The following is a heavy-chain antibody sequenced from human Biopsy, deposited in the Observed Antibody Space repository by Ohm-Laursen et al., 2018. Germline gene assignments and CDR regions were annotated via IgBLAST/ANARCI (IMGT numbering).Heavy chain of an antibody. CDR3: ARESALAGDFDS. J-gene: IGHJ4*02. D-gene: IGHD6-19*01. CDR2: ISNIGST. V-gene: IGHV4-61*01. CDR1: GASVTSGSYY. Sequence: SDTLSLTCIVSGASVTSGSYYWSWIRQPPGKGLEWLGYISNIGSTNYNPSLKSRVTISVDTSKNHFSLKLTSVTAADTAVYYCARESALAGDFDSWGQGTLVTASS.